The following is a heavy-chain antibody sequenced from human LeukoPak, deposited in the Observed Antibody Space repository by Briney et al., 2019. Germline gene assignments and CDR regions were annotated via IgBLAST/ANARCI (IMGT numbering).Heavy chain of an antibody. CDR1: GFTFSSSW. Sequence: GGSLRHACAASGFTFSSSWMSWVRQAPGKGLEWVANIKEDGSEKCYVEPVKGRFSISRDNAKNSLYLQMNSLRVEDTAVYYCTRGRLTMTWGQGTLVTVSS. D-gene: IGHD3-22*01. V-gene: IGHV3-7*01. CDR3: TRGRLTMT. CDR2: IKEDGSEK. J-gene: IGHJ5*02.